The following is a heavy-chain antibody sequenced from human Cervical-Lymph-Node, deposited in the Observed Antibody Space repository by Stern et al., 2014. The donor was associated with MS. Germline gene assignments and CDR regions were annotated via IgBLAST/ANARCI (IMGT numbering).Heavy chain of an antibody. D-gene: IGHD3-10*01. CDR1: GYTFTDHY. J-gene: IGHJ5*02. CDR3: ARGTLADP. V-gene: IGHV1-2*02. CDR2: IDPNSGGT. Sequence: VQLVESGAEVKKPGASVKGSCKASGYTFTDHYLHWVRQAAGQGLEWMGWIDPNSGGTNYAQKFQGRVTMTRDTSISTAYMELSRLRSDDTAVYYCARGTLADPWGQGTLVTVSS.